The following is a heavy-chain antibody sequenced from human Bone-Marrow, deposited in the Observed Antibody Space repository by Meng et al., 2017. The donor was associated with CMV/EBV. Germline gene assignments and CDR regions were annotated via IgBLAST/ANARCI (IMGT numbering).Heavy chain of an antibody. V-gene: IGHV3-11*01. CDR2: ISSSTGTTI. D-gene: IGHD2-2*01. CDR3: MASAVVARDY. J-gene: IGHJ4*02. CDR1: GFSFSDYY. Sequence: SWAASGFSFSDYYMGWIRQAPGKGLEWVSYISSSTGTTIYYADSVKGRFTISRDNPKNSLYLQMNSLRADDTAVYYCMASAVVARDYWGQGTLVTVSS.